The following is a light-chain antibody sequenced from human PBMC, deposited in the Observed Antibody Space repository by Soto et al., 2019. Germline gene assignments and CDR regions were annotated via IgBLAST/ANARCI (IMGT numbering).Light chain of an antibody. V-gene: IGKV1-17*01. CDR1: QGLGTD. CDR3: LQYNAYPLT. CDR2: AAF. Sequence: DIQMTQSPSSLAASVGDRVTITCRASQGLGTDLGWYQQKSGQAPKRLIYAAFSLESGFPSRFSGSGPGPEFTLTIYSLQHEEFATYFCLQYNAYPLTFGGGTKVEIK. J-gene: IGKJ4*01.